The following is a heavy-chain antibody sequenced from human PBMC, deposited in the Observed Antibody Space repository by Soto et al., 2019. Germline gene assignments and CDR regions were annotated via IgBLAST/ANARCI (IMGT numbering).Heavy chain of an antibody. D-gene: IGHD6-19*01. CDR3: AGVHVMVVAGSTFDY. CDR1: GYSISSGYY. CDR2: IYHGGTT. Sequence: SETLSLTCTVSGYSISSGYYWAWIRPPPGKGPEWIASIYHGGTTFYNPSLKSRITISVDTSNNQFSLKLTSVTAADTAVYYGAGVHVMVVAGSTFDYWGHGTLVTVSS. J-gene: IGHJ4*01. V-gene: IGHV4-38-2*02.